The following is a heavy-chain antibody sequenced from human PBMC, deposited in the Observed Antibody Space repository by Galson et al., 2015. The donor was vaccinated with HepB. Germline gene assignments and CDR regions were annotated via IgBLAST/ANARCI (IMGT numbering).Heavy chain of an antibody. CDR2: ISYDGSNK. CDR1: GFTFSSYG. D-gene: IGHD2-2*01. Sequence: SLRLSCAASGFTFSSYGMHWVRQAPGKGLEWVAVISYDGSNKYYADSVKGRFTISRDNSKNTLYLQMNSLRAEDTAVYYCAKDYWDIVVVPAAPIDYWGQGTLVTVSS. CDR3: AKDYWDIVVVPAAPIDY. V-gene: IGHV3-30*18. J-gene: IGHJ4*02.